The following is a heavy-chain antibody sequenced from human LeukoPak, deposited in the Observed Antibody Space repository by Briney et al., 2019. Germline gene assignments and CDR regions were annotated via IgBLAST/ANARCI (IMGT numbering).Heavy chain of an antibody. V-gene: IGHV3-53*05. D-gene: IGHD6-13*01. J-gene: IGHJ4*02. CDR1: GFTVSSNY. CDR3: AKAVSSWYSDY. CDR2: IYSGSNT. Sequence: GGSLRLSCAASGFTVSSNYMSWVRQAPGKGLEWVSVIYSGSNTYYADSVRGRFTISRDNSNNTLYLQMNSLRAEDTAVYFCAKAVSSWYSDYWGQGTLVTVSS.